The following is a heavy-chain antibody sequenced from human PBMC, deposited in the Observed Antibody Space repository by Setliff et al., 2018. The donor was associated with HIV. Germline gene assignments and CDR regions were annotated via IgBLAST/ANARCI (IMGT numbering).Heavy chain of an antibody. CDR2: ISAYNGDT. CDR3: ARDGPSYHYYMDV. J-gene: IGHJ6*03. Sequence: ASVKVSCKASGYTFTSYGITWVRQAPGQGLEWMGWISAYNGDTNYAQKLQGRVTLTTDTSTSTAYMELRSLTSDDTAVYYCARDGPSYHYYMDVWGKGTTVTVSS. CDR1: GYTFTSYG. V-gene: IGHV1-18*01.